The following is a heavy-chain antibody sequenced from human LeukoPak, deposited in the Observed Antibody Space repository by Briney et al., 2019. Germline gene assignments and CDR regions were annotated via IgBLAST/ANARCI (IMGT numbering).Heavy chain of an antibody. J-gene: IGHJ5*02. V-gene: IGHV4-4*07. Sequence: PSETLSLTCTVSDGSISSFYWSWTRQPAGKGLEWVGRIFTSGSTNYNPSLKSRVTMSVDTSKNQSSLNLSSVTAADTAVYYCASFNDYGDSTNWFDPWGQGTLVTVSS. D-gene: IGHD4-17*01. CDR2: IFTSGST. CDR1: DGSISSFY. CDR3: ASFNDYGDSTNWFDP.